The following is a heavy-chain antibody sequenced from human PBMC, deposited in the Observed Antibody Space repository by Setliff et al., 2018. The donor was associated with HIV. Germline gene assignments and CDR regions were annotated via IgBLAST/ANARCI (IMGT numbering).Heavy chain of an antibody. Sequence: EASVKVSCKASGYTFTSYYLHWVRQAPGQGLEWMGLINPSGGSTTYAQKFLGRVTLTRDTSTSTVYMELSSLRSEDTAVYYCARGPWIQLWSSELDAFDIWGQGTMVTVSS. V-gene: IGHV1-46*01. CDR3: ARGPWIQLWSSELDAFDI. D-gene: IGHD5-18*01. J-gene: IGHJ3*02. CDR2: INPSGGST. CDR1: GYTFTSYY.